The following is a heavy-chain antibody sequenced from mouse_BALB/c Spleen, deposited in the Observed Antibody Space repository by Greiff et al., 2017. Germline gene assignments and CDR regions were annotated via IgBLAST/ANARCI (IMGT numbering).Heavy chain of an antibody. V-gene: IGHV2-6-7*01. CDR1: GFSLTGYG. D-gene: IGHD3-3*01. Sequence: VQRVESGPGLVAPSQSLSITCTVSGFSLTGYGVNWVRQPPGKGLEWLGMIWGDGSTDYNSALKSRLSISKDNSKSQVFLKMNSLQTDDTARYYCARDGGLGTFYAMDYWGQGTSVTVSS. CDR3: ARDGGLGTFYAMDY. CDR2: IWGDGST. J-gene: IGHJ4*01.